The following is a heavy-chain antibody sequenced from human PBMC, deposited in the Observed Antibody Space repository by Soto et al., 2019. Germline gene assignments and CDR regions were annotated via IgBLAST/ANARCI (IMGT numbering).Heavy chain of an antibody. Sequence: QVQLVEHCGCVVQPGRSLRLSCAGSGFTFSNYGVDWVRAGPGKGLEWGAVISYDGSHKYYADSVKGRFTISRDNSNNMLYLQMDSLRAEDTAVYYCAKDGAPRYCGRSSCHPAGAYWGQGTLVTVSS. V-gene: IGHV3-30*18. D-gene: IGHD2-15*01. CDR2: ISYDGSHK. CDR3: AKDGAPRYCGRSSCHPAGAY. J-gene: IGHJ4*02. CDR1: GFTFSNYG.